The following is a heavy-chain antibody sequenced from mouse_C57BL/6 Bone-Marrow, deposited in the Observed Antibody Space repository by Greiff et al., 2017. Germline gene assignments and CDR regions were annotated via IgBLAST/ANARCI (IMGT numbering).Heavy chain of an antibody. Sequence: VQLQQSGPELVKPGASVKISCKASGYSFTGYYMNWVKQSPEKSLEWIGEINPSTGGTTYNQKFKAKATLTVDKSSSTAYMQLKSLTSEDSAVYYCAGVGSGYGFANWGQGTLVTVSA. CDR2: INPSTGGT. D-gene: IGHD3-1*01. CDR1: GYSFTGYY. J-gene: IGHJ3*01. V-gene: IGHV1-42*01. CDR3: AGVGSGYGFAN.